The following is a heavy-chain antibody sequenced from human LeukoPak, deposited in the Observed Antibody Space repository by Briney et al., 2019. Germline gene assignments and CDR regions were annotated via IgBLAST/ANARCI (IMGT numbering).Heavy chain of an antibody. CDR1: GGSIANYY. CDR3: ARVHRSGGGFDS. D-gene: IGHD3-3*01. J-gene: IGHJ5*01. Sequence: PSETLSLTCAVSGGSIANYYWTWVRQPPGKRLEWIGYTHHSGSTNYNPFLESRVTMAVDTSKNQFSLNLSSVTAADTAVYYCARVHRSGGGFDSWGQGTLVTVSS. CDR2: THHSGST. V-gene: IGHV4-59*01.